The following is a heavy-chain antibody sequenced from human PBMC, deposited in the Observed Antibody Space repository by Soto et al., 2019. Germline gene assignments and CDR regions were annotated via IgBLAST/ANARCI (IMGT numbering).Heavy chain of an antibody. CDR2: ISSSSSYI. J-gene: IGHJ6*02. CDR3: ARETRTVIAYYYGMDV. V-gene: IGHV3-21*04. D-gene: IGHD2-21*01. Sequence: GGSLRLSCAASGFTFSSYSMNWVRQAPGKGLEWVSSISSSSSYIYYADSVKGRFTISRDNAKNSLYLQMNSLRAEDTAVYYCARETRTVIAYYYGMDVWGQGTTVTVSS. CDR1: GFTFSSYS.